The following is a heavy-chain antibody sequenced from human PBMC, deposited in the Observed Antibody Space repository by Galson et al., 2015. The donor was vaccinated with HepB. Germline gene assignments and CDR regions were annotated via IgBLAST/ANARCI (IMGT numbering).Heavy chain of an antibody. CDR1: GFTFDDYA. D-gene: IGHD3-3*01. Sequence: SLRLSCAASGFTFDDYAMTWVRQTPGKGLEWVSTINWNGGNIHYADSVKGRFTISRDNAKNSLYLQMNSLRAGDTALYYCARGLIDDFWSASYFDYRGQGTLVTVSS. CDR3: ARGLIDDFWSASYFDY. J-gene: IGHJ4*02. CDR2: INWNGGNI. V-gene: IGHV3-20*04.